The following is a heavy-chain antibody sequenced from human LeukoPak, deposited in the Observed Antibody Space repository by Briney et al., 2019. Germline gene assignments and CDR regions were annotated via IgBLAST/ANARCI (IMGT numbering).Heavy chain of an antibody. D-gene: IGHD1-26*01. Sequence: QPGGSLRLSCAASGFTFSSYAMSWVRQAPGKGLEWVSAISGSGGSTYYADSVKGRFTISRDNSKNTLYLQMNSLRAEDTAVYYCARSTGPRTLTSRERRQLVGARAYYFDYWGQGTLVTVSS. CDR1: GFTFSSYA. CDR2: ISGSGGST. CDR3: ARSTGPRTLTSRERRQLVGARAYYFDY. V-gene: IGHV3-23*01. J-gene: IGHJ4*02.